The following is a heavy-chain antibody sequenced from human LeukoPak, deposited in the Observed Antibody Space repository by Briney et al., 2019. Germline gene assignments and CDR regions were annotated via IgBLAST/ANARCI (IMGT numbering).Heavy chain of an antibody. CDR3: ARVPLFGWAPYYYYYYMDV. CDR1: GGSISSSSYY. V-gene: IGHV4-39*07. D-gene: IGHD3-10*01. J-gene: IGHJ6*03. CDR2: IYYSGST. Sequence: SETLSLTCTVSGGSISSSSYYWGWIRQPPGKGLEWIGSIYYSGSTYCNPSLKSRVTISVDTSKNQFSLKLSSVTAADTAVYYCARVPLFGWAPYYYYYYMDVWGKGTTVTVSS.